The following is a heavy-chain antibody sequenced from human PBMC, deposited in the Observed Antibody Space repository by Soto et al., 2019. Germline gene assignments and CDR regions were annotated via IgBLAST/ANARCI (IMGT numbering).Heavy chain of an antibody. Sequence: QVQLVQSGAEVKKPGASVKVSCKASGYTFTSYGISWVRQAPGQGLEWMGWISAYNGNTNYAQKLQGRVTMTTDTSTNTAYMELRSLRSDDTAVYYCARVAGRLRGYGDYPTALDYWGQGTLVTVSS. CDR2: ISAYNGNT. J-gene: IGHJ4*02. CDR1: GYTFTSYG. D-gene: IGHD4-17*01. CDR3: ARVAGRLRGYGDYPTALDY. V-gene: IGHV1-18*01.